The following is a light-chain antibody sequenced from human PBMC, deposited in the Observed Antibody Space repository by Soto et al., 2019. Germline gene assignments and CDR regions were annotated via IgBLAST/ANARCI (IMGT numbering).Light chain of an antibody. CDR1: QSISRS. CDR2: DAS. CDR3: QQYSDFLLS. Sequence: DIQMTQSPSTLSASVGDRVTITCRASQSISRSLAWYQQKPGKAPSLLIYDASSLEGGVPSRFSGSGFGTEVALTITDLQPADFATYYCQQYSDFLLSFGPGTTVDF. J-gene: IGKJ3*01. V-gene: IGKV1-5*01.